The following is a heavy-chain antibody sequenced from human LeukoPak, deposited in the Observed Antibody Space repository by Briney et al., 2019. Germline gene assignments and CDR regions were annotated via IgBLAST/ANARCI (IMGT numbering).Heavy chain of an antibody. V-gene: IGHV5-51*01. CDR2: IYPGDSDS. CDR3: ARQAVTTALDVFDI. J-gene: IGHJ3*02. Sequence: GESLKISCKGSGYSFTNYWIGWVRQMPGKGLEWVGIIYPGDSDSRYSPSFQGQVTISADKSISTAYLQWSSLKASDTAMYYCARQAVTTALDVFDIWGQGTMVTVSS. D-gene: IGHD4-17*01. CDR1: GYSFTNYW.